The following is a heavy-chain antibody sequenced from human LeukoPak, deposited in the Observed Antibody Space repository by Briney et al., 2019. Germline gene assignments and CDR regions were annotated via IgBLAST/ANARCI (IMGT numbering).Heavy chain of an antibody. CDR1: GFTFSTYA. D-gene: IGHD3-10*01. CDR2: ISSDGDST. V-gene: IGHV3-64D*09. CDR3: VRSSASSGPNCFDP. J-gene: IGHJ5*02. Sequence: GSLRLSCSASGFTFSTYAMHWVRQAPGKGLEYVSAISSDGDSTYNADSVKGRFTISRDNSKNTLYLQMSSLRTEDTAMYYCVRSSASSGPNCFDPWGQGTLVTVSS.